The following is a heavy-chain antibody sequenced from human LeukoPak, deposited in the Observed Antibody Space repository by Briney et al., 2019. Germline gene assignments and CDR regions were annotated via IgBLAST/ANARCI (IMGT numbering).Heavy chain of an antibody. CDR2: IYHSGST. CDR1: GYSISSGYY. CDR3: ARATAGTTLFEGIDY. V-gene: IGHV4-38-2*02. D-gene: IGHD1-1*01. Sequence: PSETLSLTCTVSGYSISSGYYWGWIRQPPGKGLEWIGSIYHSGSTYYNPSLKSRVTISVDTSKNQFSLKLSSVTAADTAVYYCARATAGTTLFEGIDYWGQGTLVTVSS. J-gene: IGHJ4*02.